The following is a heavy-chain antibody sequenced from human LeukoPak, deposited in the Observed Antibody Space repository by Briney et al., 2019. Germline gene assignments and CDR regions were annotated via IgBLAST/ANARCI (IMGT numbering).Heavy chain of an antibody. Sequence: PGGSLRLSCAASGFTVSSNYMSWVRQAPGKGLEWVSVIYSGGSTYYADSVKGRFTISRDNSKNTLYLQMNSLRAEDTAVYYCARRGYDFWSGYYYWGQGTLVTVSS. J-gene: IGHJ4*02. D-gene: IGHD3-3*01. CDR3: ARRGYDFWSGYYY. CDR1: GFTVSSNY. V-gene: IGHV3-53*01. CDR2: IYSGGST.